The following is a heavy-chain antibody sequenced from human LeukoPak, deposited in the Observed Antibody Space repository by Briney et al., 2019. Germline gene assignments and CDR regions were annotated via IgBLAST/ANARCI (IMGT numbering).Heavy chain of an antibody. CDR3: ARRRARITYTAMAYFDY. V-gene: IGHV4-30-2*01. CDR2: IYHSGST. D-gene: IGHD5-18*01. Sequence: PSETLSLTCAVSGGSISSGGYSWSWIRQPPGKGLEWIGYIYHSGSTYYNPSLKSRVTISVDRSKNQFSLKLSSVTAADTAVYYCARRRARITYTAMAYFDYWGQGTLVTVSS. J-gene: IGHJ4*02. CDR1: GGSISSGGYS.